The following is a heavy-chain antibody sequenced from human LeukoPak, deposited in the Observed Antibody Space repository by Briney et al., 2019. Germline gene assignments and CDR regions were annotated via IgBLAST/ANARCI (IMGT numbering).Heavy chain of an antibody. V-gene: IGHV4-39*01. J-gene: IGHJ5*02. CDR2: IYYSGTT. CDR3: ARRYQGWFDP. Sequence: SETLSLTSTVSGGSISSSSYYWGWILQPPGKGLEWIGSIYYSGTTYYNPTPKSRVHISVDTSKNQFSLKLSSVTAAGTAVYYCARRYQGWFDPWGQGTLVTVSS. CDR1: GGSISSSSYY. D-gene: IGHD2-2*01.